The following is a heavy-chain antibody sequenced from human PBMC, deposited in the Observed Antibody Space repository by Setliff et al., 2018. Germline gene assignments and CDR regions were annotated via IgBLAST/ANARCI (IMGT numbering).Heavy chain of an antibody. CDR1: GYSFTNYW. CDR3: ASPSAGWTKPFDV. J-gene: IGHJ3*01. CDR2: IYPSNSNI. D-gene: IGHD6-19*01. Sequence: GESLKISCKASGYSFTNYWIAWVRRMPGKGLEWMGIIYPSNSNIRYSPSFQGQFTISVDKSISTAYLQWSSLKASDTAMYYCASPSAGWTKPFDVWGQGTMVTVSS. V-gene: IGHV5-51*01.